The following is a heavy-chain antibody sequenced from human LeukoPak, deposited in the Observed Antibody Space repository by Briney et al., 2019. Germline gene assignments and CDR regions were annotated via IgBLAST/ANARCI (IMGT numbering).Heavy chain of an antibody. V-gene: IGHV4-59*08. J-gene: IGHJ6*02. CDR3: ARSYSSSDHYYYYGMDV. CDR1: GGSISSYY. CDR2: INYIRTT. Sequence: PSETLSLTCTVSGGSISSYYWNWIRQPPGKGLEWIGYINYIRTTDYNPSLKSRVTISLDTSKNRFSLKLSSVTAADTALYYCARSYSSSDHYYYYGMDVWGQGTTVTVSS. D-gene: IGHD6-13*01.